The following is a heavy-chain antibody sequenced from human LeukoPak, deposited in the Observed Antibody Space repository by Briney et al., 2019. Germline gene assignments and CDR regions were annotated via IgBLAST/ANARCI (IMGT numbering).Heavy chain of an antibody. CDR3: ARGSGLQYNQYFDY. CDR2: ISSSGSTI. CDR1: GFTFSDYY. D-gene: IGHD4-11*01. J-gene: IGHJ4*02. V-gene: IGHV3-11*01. Sequence: PGRSLGLSCAASGFTFSDYYMSWIRQAPGKGLEWVSYISSSGSTIYYADSVKGRFTISRDNAKNSLYLQMNSLRAEVTAVYYCARGSGLQYNQYFDYWGQGTLVTVSS.